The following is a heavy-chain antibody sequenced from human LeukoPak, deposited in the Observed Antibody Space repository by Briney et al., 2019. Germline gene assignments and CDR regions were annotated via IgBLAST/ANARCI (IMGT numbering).Heavy chain of an antibody. Sequence: GASVKVSCKASGYTFTSYGISWVRQAPGQGLEWMGWISAYNGNTNYAQKLQGRVTMTTDTSTSTAYMELRSLRSDDTAVYYCARDSPGAARRWDLYDAFDIWGQGTMVTVSS. V-gene: IGHV1-18*01. CDR3: ARDSPGAARRWDLYDAFDI. CDR2: ISAYNGNT. CDR1: GYTFTSYG. J-gene: IGHJ3*02. D-gene: IGHD6-6*01.